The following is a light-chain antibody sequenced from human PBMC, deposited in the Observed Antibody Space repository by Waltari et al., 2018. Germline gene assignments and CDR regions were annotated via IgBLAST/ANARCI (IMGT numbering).Light chain of an antibody. CDR1: SNDVGGSNY. Sequence: QSALTQPASVSGSPGQSITISCTGTSNDVGGSNYVSWYQQPPGKAPKLMIYEVSNRPSGVSNRFSGSRSGNTASLTISGLQAEDEANYYCGSYRDISHVIFGGGTKLAV. V-gene: IGLV2-14*01. J-gene: IGLJ2*01. CDR2: EVS. CDR3: GSYRDISHVI.